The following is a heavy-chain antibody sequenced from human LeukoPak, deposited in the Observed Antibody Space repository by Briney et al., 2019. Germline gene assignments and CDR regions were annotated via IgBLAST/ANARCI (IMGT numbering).Heavy chain of an antibody. J-gene: IGHJ6*02. CDR3: ARVARGYSYGYYGMDV. D-gene: IGHD5-18*01. CDR2: ISWKNDTI. CDR1: GFTYDGYS. V-gene: IGHV3-9*01. Sequence: GGSLRLSCATSGFTYDGYSMPWVRQAPGKGLEWVSGISWKNDTIGYADSVKGRFTISRDNAKKSLYLEMNSLRAEDTAVYYCARVARGYSYGYYGMDVWGQGTTVTVSS.